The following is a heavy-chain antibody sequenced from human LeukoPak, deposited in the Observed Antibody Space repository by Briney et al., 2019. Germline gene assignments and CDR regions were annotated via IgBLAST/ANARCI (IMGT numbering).Heavy chain of an antibody. J-gene: IGHJ6*03. D-gene: IGHD1-20*01. CDR1: GYTFTSYG. Sequence: KPEASVKVSCKASGYTFTSYGISWVRQAPGQGLEWMGWISAYNGDTNYAQKFQGRVTMTTDTSTSTAYMELRSLRSDDTAVYYCARDITGPPVPVKYYYYMDVWGKGTTVTVSS. V-gene: IGHV1-18*01. CDR3: ARDITGPPVPVKYYYYMDV. CDR2: ISAYNGDT.